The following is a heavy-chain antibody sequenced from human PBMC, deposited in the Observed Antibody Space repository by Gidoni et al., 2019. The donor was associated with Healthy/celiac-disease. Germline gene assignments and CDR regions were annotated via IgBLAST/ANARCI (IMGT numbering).Heavy chain of an antibody. CDR2: IYYSGST. Sequence: QVQLQESGPGLVKPSETLSLTCTVSGGSISSYYWSWIRQPPGKGLEWIGYIYYSGSTNYNPSFKSRVTISVDTSKNQFSLKLSSVTAADTAVYYCAAILKTGERYFDYWGQGTLVTVSS. J-gene: IGHJ4*02. V-gene: IGHV4-59*01. CDR1: GGSISSYY. CDR3: AAILKTGERYFDY. D-gene: IGHD7-27*01.